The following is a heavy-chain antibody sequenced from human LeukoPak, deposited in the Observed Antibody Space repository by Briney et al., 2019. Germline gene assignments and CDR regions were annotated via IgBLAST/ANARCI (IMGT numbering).Heavy chain of an antibody. CDR1: GFTFSTHA. V-gene: IGHV3-23*01. CDR3: AKGGPRSQAYYYYEMDV. D-gene: IGHD1-14*01. CDR2: ISGSGATT. Sequence: GGSLRLSCVASGFTFSTHAMAWVRQAPGKGLEWVSTISGSGATTHYADSVKGRFTTSRDNSKNTLYLQINSLRAEDTAVYSCAKGGPRSQAYYYYEMDVWGQGTTVTVSS. J-gene: IGHJ6*02.